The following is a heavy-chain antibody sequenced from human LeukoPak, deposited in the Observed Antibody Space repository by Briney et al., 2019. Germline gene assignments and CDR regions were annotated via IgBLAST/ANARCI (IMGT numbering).Heavy chain of an antibody. V-gene: IGHV4-59*01. Sequence: SETLSLTCTVSGGSISSYYWSWIRQPPGKGLEWIGYIYYSGSTNYNPSLKSRVTISVDTSKNQFSLKLSSVTAADTAVYYCARDSSTEPLAFDYWGQGTLVTVSS. CDR1: GGSISSYY. J-gene: IGHJ4*02. CDR2: IYYSGST. CDR3: ARDSSTEPLAFDY. D-gene: IGHD6-13*01.